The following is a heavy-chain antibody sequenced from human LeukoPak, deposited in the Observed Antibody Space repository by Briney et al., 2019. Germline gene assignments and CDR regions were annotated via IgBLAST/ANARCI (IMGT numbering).Heavy chain of an antibody. D-gene: IGHD3-10*01. CDR1: GFSFSSYA. J-gene: IGHJ4*02. CDR3: ARVDNMVRGIIAY. CDR2: MSSSDDGR. V-gene: IGHV3-23*01. Sequence: PGGSLRLSCATSGFSFSSYAMSWVRQAPGKGLEWVSAMSSSDDGRYYAASVRGRFTISRDTSRSTLYLQMNSLRDDDTAVYYCARVDNMVRGIIAYWGQGTLVTVSS.